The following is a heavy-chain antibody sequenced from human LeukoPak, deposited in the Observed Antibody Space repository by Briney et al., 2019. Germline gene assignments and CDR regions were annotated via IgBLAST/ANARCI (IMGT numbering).Heavy chain of an antibody. J-gene: IGHJ5*02. Sequence: EASVKVSCKASGYTFTGYYMHWVRQAPGQGLEWMGWTNPNSGGTNYAQKFQGRVTMTRDTSISTAYMELSRLRSDDTAVYYCARDGIYCSGGSCPFDPWGQGTLVTVSS. CDR1: GYTFTGYY. V-gene: IGHV1-2*02. CDR3: ARDGIYCSGGSCPFDP. D-gene: IGHD2-15*01. CDR2: TNPNSGGT.